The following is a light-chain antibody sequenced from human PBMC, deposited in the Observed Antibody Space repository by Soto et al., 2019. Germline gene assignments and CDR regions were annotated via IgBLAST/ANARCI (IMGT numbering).Light chain of an antibody. CDR3: QQYGSSRR. J-gene: IGKJ1*01. V-gene: IGKV3-20*01. Sequence: AMTQYPDTLSLSPGEGAPLSCRARQSVSSSYLAWYQQKPGQAPRLLSYGASSRATGIPDRFSGSGSGTDFTLTISRLEPEDFAVYYCQQYGSSRRFGQGTKVDI. CDR2: GAS. CDR1: QSVSSSY.